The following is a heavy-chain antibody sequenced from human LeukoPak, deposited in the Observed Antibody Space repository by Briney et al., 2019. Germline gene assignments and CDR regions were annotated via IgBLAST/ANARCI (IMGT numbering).Heavy chain of an antibody. Sequence: ASVKVSFTASGYTFTIYYMHWVRQAPGQGLEWMGIINPSGGSTSYAQKFQGRVTMTRDTSTSTVYMELSSLRSEDTAVYYCAKGGAADHYFDYWGQGTLVTGSS. D-gene: IGHD6-13*01. J-gene: IGHJ4*02. CDR1: GYTFTIYY. CDR2: INPSGGST. V-gene: IGHV1-46*01. CDR3: AKGGAADHYFDY.